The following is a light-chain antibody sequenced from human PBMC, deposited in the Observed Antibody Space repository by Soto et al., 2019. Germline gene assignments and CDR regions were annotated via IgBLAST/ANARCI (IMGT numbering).Light chain of an antibody. CDR1: SSNIGSNT. Sequence: QSVLTQPPSASATPGQRVTISCSGSSSNIGSNTVNWYQQLPGTAPKLLIYNNNQRPSGVTDRFSGSKSGTSNSLAISGLQSEDEADYYCAAWDDSLHGVVFGGGTKLTVL. CDR3: AAWDDSLHGVV. J-gene: IGLJ2*01. V-gene: IGLV1-44*01. CDR2: NNN.